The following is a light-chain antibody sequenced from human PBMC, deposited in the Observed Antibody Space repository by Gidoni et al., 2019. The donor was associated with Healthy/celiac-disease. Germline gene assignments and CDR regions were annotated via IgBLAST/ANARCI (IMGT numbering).Light chain of an antibody. CDR1: SSNIGSNT. CDR3: AAWDDSLNGWV. Sequence: GQRVTISCPGSSSNIGSNTVNWYQQPPGTAPKLLIYSNNQRPSGVPDRFPGSKSGTSASLAISGLQSEDEADYYCAAWDDSLNGWVFGGGTKLTVL. V-gene: IGLV1-44*01. CDR2: SNN. J-gene: IGLJ3*02.